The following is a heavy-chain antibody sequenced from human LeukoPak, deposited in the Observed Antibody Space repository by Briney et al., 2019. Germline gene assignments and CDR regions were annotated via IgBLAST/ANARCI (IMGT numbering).Heavy chain of an antibody. Sequence: SETLSLTCAVYGGSFSGYYWSWIRQPPGKGLEWIGEITHSGSTNYNPSLKSRVTISVDTSKNQFSLKLSSVTAADTAVYYCACPTTADAFDIWGQGTMVTVSS. CDR1: GGSFSGYY. CDR2: ITHSGST. D-gene: IGHD1-26*01. CDR3: ACPTTADAFDI. V-gene: IGHV4-34*01. J-gene: IGHJ3*02.